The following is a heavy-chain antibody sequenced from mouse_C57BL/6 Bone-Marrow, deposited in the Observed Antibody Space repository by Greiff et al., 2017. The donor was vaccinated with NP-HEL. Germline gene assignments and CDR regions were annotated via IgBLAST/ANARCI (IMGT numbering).Heavy chain of an antibody. D-gene: IGHD4-1*01. J-gene: IGHJ3*01. CDR1: GYTFTSYW. CDR2: IYPGSGST. V-gene: IGHV1-55*01. Sequence: VQLQQPGAELVKPGASVKMSCKASGYTFTSYWITWVKQRPGQGLEWIGDIYPGSGSTNYNEKFKSKATLTVDTPSSTAYMQLSSLTSEDSAVYYCARWEDPFAYWGQGTLVTVSA. CDR3: ARWEDPFAY.